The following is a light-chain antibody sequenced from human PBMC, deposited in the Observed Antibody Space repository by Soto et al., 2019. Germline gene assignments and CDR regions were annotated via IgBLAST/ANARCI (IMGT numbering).Light chain of an antibody. CDR3: QQYGSSPPIT. CDR2: DAS. V-gene: IGKV3D-20*01. Sequence: EIVLTQSPATLSLSPGERATLSCGASQSVSSSYLAWYQQKPGLAPRLLIYDASSRDTGIPDRFSGSGSGTDFTLTIRRLEPEDFAVYYCQQYGSSPPITFGQGTRLEIK. CDR1: QSVSSSY. J-gene: IGKJ5*01.